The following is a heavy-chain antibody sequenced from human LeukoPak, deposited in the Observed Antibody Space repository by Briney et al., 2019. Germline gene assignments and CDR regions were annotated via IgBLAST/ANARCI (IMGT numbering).Heavy chain of an antibody. V-gene: IGHV3-23*01. Sequence: GGSLRLSCAASGFSFSSYEMNWVRQALGKGLFWVSGISAGGGSTYYADSVKGRFSFSRDNSRNTLYLQMNSLRAEDTAVYYCAKDAAGPEYWGQGTLVTVSS. CDR3: AKDAAGPEY. J-gene: IGHJ4*02. CDR2: ISAGGGST. CDR1: GFSFSSYE. D-gene: IGHD6-13*01.